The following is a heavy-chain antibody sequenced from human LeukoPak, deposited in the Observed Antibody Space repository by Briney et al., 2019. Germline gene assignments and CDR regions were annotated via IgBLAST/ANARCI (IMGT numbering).Heavy chain of an antibody. CDR1: GYSISSGYY. J-gene: IGHJ5*02. CDR3: ARAGKGVRNWFDP. D-gene: IGHD1-14*01. Sequence: PSETLSLTCAVSGYSISSGYYWGWIRQPPGKGLEWIGSIYHSGSTYYNPSLKSRVTISVDTSKNQFSLKLSSVTAADTAVYYCARAGKGVRNWFDPWGQGTLVTVSS. V-gene: IGHV4-38-2*01. CDR2: IYHSGST.